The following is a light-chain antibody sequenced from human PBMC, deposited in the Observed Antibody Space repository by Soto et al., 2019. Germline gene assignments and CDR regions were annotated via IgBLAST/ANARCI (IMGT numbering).Light chain of an antibody. CDR2: DAS. CDR3: QQYGSSPYT. Sequence: EIVLTQPPATLSLSPGERATLSCGASQSVSSIYLAWYQQKPGLAPRLLIYDASSRATGIPDRFSGSGSGTDFTLTISRLEPEDFAVYYCQQYGSSPYTFGQGTKLEIK. J-gene: IGKJ2*01. CDR1: QSVSSIY. V-gene: IGKV3D-20*01.